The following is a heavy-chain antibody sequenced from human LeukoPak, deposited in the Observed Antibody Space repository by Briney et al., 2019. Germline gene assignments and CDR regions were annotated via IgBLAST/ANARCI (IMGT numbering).Heavy chain of an antibody. CDR2: MNPNSGNT. V-gene: IGHV1-8*01. Sequence: ASVKVSCKASGYTFTSYDINWVRQATGQGLEWMGWMNPNSGNTGYAQKFQGRVTMTRNTSISTAYRELSSLRSEDTAVYYCARVLGSAWIQLWLPYYYGMDVWDQGTTVTVSS. CDR3: ARVLGSAWIQLWLPYYYGMDV. J-gene: IGHJ6*02. CDR1: GYTFTSYD. D-gene: IGHD5-18*01.